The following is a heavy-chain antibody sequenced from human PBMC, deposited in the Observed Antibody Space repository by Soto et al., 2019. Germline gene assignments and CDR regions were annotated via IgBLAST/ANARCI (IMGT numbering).Heavy chain of an antibody. D-gene: IGHD3-10*01. CDR2: MNPNSGNT. J-gene: IGHJ5*02. CDR1: GYTFTSYD. CDR3: ARSAVRGVIRLWFDP. V-gene: IGHV1-8*01. Sequence: VNVSCKASGYTFTSYDINWVRQATGQGLEWMGWMNPNSGNTGYAQKFQGIVTMTRNTSISTAYMELSSLRSEDTAVYYCARSAVRGVIRLWFDPWGQGTLVTVSS.